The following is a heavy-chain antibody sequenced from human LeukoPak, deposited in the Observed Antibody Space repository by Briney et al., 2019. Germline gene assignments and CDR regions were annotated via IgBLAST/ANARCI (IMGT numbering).Heavy chain of an antibody. CDR3: ARVKGYCSGGSCYPGDY. D-gene: IGHD2-15*01. Sequence: GGSLRLSCAASGFTFSSYWMSWVRQAPGKGLEWVANIKEDGSEKNYVDSVKGRFTISRDNAKNSLYLQMNSLRAEDTAVYYCARVKGYCSGGSCYPGDYWGQGTLVTVSS. CDR2: IKEDGSEK. J-gene: IGHJ4*02. V-gene: IGHV3-7*01. CDR1: GFTFSSYW.